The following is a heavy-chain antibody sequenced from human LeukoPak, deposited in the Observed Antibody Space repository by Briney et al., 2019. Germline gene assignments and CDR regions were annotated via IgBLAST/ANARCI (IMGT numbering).Heavy chain of an antibody. D-gene: IGHD6-19*01. CDR2: IQTSGST. Sequence: SETLSLTCTVSGVSISRYYWSWIRQPAGKRLQWIGRIQTSGSTNYNPSLESRIIMSVDTSKNQFSLKLTSVTAEDTAVYYCARELAVAGFDYWGQGTLVTVSS. V-gene: IGHV4-4*07. J-gene: IGHJ4*02. CDR3: ARELAVAGFDY. CDR1: GVSISRYY.